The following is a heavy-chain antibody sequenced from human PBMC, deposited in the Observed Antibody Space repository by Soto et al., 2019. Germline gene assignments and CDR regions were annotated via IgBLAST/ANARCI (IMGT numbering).Heavy chain of an antibody. CDR3: ARGDISVDMALVSFDY. Sequence: ETLSLTCVVSGYSISGGFYWGWIRQPPGKGLEWIGSVYHSGSTFYNPSLKSRVSISVDTSKNQFSLQLRSVTAADTAVYYCARGDISVDMALVSFDYWGQGTLVTVSS. V-gene: IGHV4-38-2*01. CDR2: VYHSGST. D-gene: IGHD5-18*01. J-gene: IGHJ4*02. CDR1: GYSISGGFY.